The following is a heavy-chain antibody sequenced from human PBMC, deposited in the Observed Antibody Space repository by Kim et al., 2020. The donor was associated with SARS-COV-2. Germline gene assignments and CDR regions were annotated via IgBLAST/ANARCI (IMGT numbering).Heavy chain of an antibody. V-gene: IGHV3-15*01. D-gene: IGHD3-22*01. CDR2: IKSKTDGGTT. J-gene: IGHJ4*02. CDR3: TTEGEGYYYDSSGYYPIDY. Sequence: GGSLRLSCAASGFTFSNAWMSWVRQAPGKGLEWVGRIKSKTDGGTTDYAAPVKGRFTISRDDSKNTLYLQMNSLKTEDTAVYYCTTEGEGYYYDSSGYYPIDYWGQGTLVTVSS. CDR1: GFTFSNAW.